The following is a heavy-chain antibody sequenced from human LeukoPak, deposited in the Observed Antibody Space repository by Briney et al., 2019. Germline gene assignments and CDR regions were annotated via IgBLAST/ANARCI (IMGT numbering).Heavy chain of an antibody. D-gene: IGHD1-26*01. CDR2: INSRSTHT. J-gene: IGHJ4*02. V-gene: IGHV3-21*01. CDR3: ARGGGSYSY. Sequence: GGSLRLSCAGSGFTFRSDAMNWVRQAPGKGLEWVSSINSRSTHTAYADSVKGRFTISRDNGNNSLFLQMNSLGADDTAIYFCARGGGSYSYWGQGVRVTVSS. CDR1: GFTFRSDA.